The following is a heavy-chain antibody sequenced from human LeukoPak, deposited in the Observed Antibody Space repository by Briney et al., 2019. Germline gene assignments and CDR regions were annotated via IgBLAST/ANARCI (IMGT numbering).Heavy chain of an antibody. J-gene: IGHJ4*02. CDR3: ARGDYGDY. Sequence: SETLSLTYTVSGGSISSSSYYWGWIRQPPGEGLEWIGSIYYSGSTYYNPSLKSRVTISVDRSKNQFSLKLSSVTAADTAVYYCARGDYGDYWGQGTLVTVSS. CDR1: GGSISSSSYY. V-gene: IGHV4-39*07. D-gene: IGHD4-17*01. CDR2: IYYSGST.